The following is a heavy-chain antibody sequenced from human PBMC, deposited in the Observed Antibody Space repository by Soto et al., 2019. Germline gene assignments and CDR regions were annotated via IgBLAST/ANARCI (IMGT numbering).Heavy chain of an antibody. Sequence: GSLRLSCAASGFTFSSYSMNWVRQAPGKGLEWVSSISSSSSYIYYADSVKGRFTISRDNAKNSLYLQMNSLRAEDTAVYYCARGIVGATIPFDYWGQGTLVTVS. J-gene: IGHJ4*02. CDR1: GFTFSSYS. D-gene: IGHD1-26*01. CDR2: ISSSSSYI. CDR3: ARGIVGATIPFDY. V-gene: IGHV3-21*01.